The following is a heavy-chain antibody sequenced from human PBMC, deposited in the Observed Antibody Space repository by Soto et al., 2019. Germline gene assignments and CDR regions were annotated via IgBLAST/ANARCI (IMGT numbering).Heavy chain of an antibody. D-gene: IGHD3-9*01. CDR3: ARERDTTGYILRY. CDR2: IYARGTT. CDR1: GFTVSNNY. V-gene: IGHV3-53*01. J-gene: IGHJ4*02. Sequence: EVQLVESGGGLIQPGGSLRLSCAASGFTVSNNYMTWVRQAPGKGLEWVSIIYARGTTYYADSVKGRFTISRDNSDNTLYLHMNNLRAEDTAMYYCARERDTTGYILRYCGQGTLVTVSS.